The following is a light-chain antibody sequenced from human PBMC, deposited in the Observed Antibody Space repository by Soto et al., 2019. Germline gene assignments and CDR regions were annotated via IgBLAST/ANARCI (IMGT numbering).Light chain of an antibody. CDR2: DAS. CDR3: QQYNSYSGM. J-gene: IGKJ1*01. V-gene: IGKV1-5*01. CDR1: QTIGSW. Sequence: DIQMTQSPSTLSASVGDRVTFTCRASQTIGSWLAWYQQKPGRAPKLLIFDASSLESGVPSRFSGNGSGTEFTLTISGLQPDDFASYYCQQYNSYSGMFGQGTKWIS.